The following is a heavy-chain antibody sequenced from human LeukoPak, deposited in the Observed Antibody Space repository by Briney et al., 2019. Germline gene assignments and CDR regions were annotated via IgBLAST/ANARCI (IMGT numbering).Heavy chain of an antibody. D-gene: IGHD3-10*01. CDR1: GGSINSATYY. CDR2: VSYSGNT. V-gene: IGHV4-61*03. J-gene: IGHJ5*02. CDR3: ARYHSRSHEGWIDP. Sequence: PSETLSLTCTVSGGSINSATYYWTWIRQPPGKGLEWIGYVSYSGNTDYTPSLKSRVTISLDAFNNHFSLTLSSVTAADTAVYYCARYHSRSHEGWIDPWGQGALVTVSS.